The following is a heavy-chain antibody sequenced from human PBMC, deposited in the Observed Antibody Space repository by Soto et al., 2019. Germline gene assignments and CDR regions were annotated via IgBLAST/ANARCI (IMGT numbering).Heavy chain of an antibody. CDR2: MYYGGRT. CDR1: GSSLSIYY. D-gene: IGHD6-19*01. J-gene: IGHJ4*02. CDR3: ARPLSGWSLDHDY. Sequence: PSQGLSLTCSVSGSSLSIYYWSWIRQPPGKGLEWIGYMYYGGRTNYNPSLKSRVTISVDTSKMQVSLKLSSVTAADTAVYYCARPLSGWSLDHDYWGQGTLVTVS. V-gene: IGHV4-59*01.